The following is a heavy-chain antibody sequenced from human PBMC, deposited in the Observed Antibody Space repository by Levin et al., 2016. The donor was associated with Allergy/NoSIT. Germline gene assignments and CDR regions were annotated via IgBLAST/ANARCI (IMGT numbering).Heavy chain of an antibody. CDR3: ARETYYYDSSGYYYYYGMDV. J-gene: IGHJ6*02. V-gene: IGHV4-59*01. D-gene: IGHD3-22*01. Sequence: WIRQPPGKGLEWIGYIYYSGSTNYNPSLKSRVTISVDTSKNQFSLKLSSVTAADTAVYYCARETYYYDSSGYYYYYGMDVWGQGTTVTVSS. CDR2: IYYSGST.